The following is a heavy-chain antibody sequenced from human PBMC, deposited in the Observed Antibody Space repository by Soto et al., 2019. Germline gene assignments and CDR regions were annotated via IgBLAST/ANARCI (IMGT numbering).Heavy chain of an antibody. J-gene: IGHJ4*02. CDR2: IIPIFGAA. CDR3: ARRADAYYFDP. V-gene: IGHV1-69*13. D-gene: IGHD1-26*01. CDR1: GGTFSNDA. Sequence: GASVKVSCKASGGTFSNDAINWVRQAPGQGLEWMGMIIPIFGAASYAQNFYDRVTITADESAGTVFMELTSLRPDDTAVYYCARRADAYYFDPWGQGTLVTVSS.